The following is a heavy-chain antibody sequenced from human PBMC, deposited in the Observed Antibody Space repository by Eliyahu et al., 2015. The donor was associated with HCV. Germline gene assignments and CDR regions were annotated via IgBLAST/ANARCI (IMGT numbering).Heavy chain of an antibody. CDR1: GYTFAGYF. CDR3: ARDGYNSDY. Sequence: QVQLVQSGAEVKKPGASVKVSCKTSGYTFAGYFIXWVRQAPGQGLEWMGWIDPNSGDTDYAQKFQGRVIMTRDRSINTVYMELKGLKSGDTAVYYCARDGYNSDYWGQGTLVTVSS. J-gene: IGHJ4*02. D-gene: IGHD5-24*01. CDR2: IDPNSGDT. V-gene: IGHV1-2*02.